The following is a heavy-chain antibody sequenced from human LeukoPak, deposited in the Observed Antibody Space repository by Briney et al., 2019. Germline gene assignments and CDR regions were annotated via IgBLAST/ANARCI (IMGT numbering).Heavy chain of an antibody. J-gene: IGHJ6*02. Sequence: ASVKVSCKASGYTFTSYGISWVRQAPGQGLEWMGWISAYNGNTNYAQKLQGRVTMTTDTSTSTAYMELRSLRSDDTAVYYCARDSQDPDRDYYYYGMDVWGQGTTATVSS. CDR3: ARDSQDPDRDYYYYGMDV. CDR2: ISAYNGNT. V-gene: IGHV1-18*01. CDR1: GYTFTSYG.